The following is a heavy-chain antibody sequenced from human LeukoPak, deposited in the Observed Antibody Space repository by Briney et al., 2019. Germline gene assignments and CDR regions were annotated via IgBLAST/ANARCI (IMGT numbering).Heavy chain of an antibody. D-gene: IGHD3-10*01. Sequence: GGSLRLSCEASRFTFSTYAMHWVRQAPGKGLEWVAVISYDGSNQFYADSVKGRFTISRDNSKNTLYVQMNSLRTEDTAVYYCAVGDNLGQLSSSFDYWGQGTLVTVSS. V-gene: IGHV3-30*04. CDR2: ISYDGSNQ. CDR3: AVGDNLGQLSSSFDY. J-gene: IGHJ4*02. CDR1: RFTFSTYA.